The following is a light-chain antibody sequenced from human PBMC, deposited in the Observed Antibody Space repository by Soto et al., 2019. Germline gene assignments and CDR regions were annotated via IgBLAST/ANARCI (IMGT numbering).Light chain of an antibody. V-gene: IGKV1-5*01. Sequence: DIQLTQSPSTLSAFVGDRVTLTCRASQSISSWLAWYQQKPGKAPKLLIYDASSLESGVPSRFSGSGSGTEFTLTISSLQPDDFATYYCQQYNSYSTFGQGTKVDI. CDR3: QQYNSYST. J-gene: IGKJ1*01. CDR2: DAS. CDR1: QSISSW.